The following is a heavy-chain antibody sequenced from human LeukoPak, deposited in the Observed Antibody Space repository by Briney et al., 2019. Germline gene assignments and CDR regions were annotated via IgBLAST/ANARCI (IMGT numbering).Heavy chain of an antibody. Sequence: SETLSLTCAVYGGSSSGYYWSWIRQPPGKGLEWIGEINHSGSANYNPSLKSRVTISVDTSKNQFSLKLSSVTAADTAVYYCARAVRALYYYYGMDVWGQGTTVTVSS. CDR1: GGSSSGYY. CDR2: INHSGSA. D-gene: IGHD4-17*01. CDR3: ARAVRALYYYYGMDV. J-gene: IGHJ6*02. V-gene: IGHV4-34*01.